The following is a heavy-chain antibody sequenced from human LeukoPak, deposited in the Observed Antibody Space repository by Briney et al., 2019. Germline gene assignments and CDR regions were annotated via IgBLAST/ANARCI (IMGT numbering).Heavy chain of an antibody. V-gene: IGHV3-21*01. CDR2: ISSSSSYI. Sequence: GGSLRLSCAASGFTLSSYSMNWVRQAPGKGLEWVSSISSSSSYIYYADSVEGRFTISRDNAKNSLYLQMNSLRAEDTAVYYCAREGSLGSVYYWGQGTLVTVSS. J-gene: IGHJ4*02. CDR1: GFTLSSYS. CDR3: AREGSLGSVYY. D-gene: IGHD3-10*01.